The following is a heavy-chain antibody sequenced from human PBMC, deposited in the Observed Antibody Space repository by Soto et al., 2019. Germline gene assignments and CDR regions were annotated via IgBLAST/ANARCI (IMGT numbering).Heavy chain of an antibody. D-gene: IGHD3-9*01. J-gene: IGHJ6*02. CDR3: AREQDDILTGYYGGMDV. CDR1: GFTVSSNY. Sequence: GGSLRLSCAASGFTVSSNYMSWVRQAPGKGLEWVGLIRNQSYQETTEYAAAVKGRFTISRDTSKNTLYLQMNSLRAEDTAVYYCAREQDDILTGYYGGMDVWGQGTTVTVSS. CDR2: IRNQSYQETT. V-gene: IGHV3-72*01.